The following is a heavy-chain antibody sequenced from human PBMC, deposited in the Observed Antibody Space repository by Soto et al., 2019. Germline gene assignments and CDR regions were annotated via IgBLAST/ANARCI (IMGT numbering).Heavy chain of an antibody. CDR3: ARVRREFDTSGPVDY. V-gene: IGHV4-30-4*08. J-gene: IGHJ4*02. D-gene: IGHD3-10*01. Sequence: TSETLSLTCTVSGDSITSGVHYWSWIRQLPGKGLEWIGYIFYSGPTYYNPSLKSRVAISVDTSKNQFSLKLSSVSATDTAVYYCARVRREFDTSGPVDYWGQGTLVTVSS. CDR1: GDSITSGVHY. CDR2: IFYSGPT.